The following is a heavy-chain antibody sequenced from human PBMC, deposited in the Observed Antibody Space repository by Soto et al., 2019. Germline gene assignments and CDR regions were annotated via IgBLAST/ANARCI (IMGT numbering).Heavy chain of an antibody. CDR2: MNPNSGNT. J-gene: IGHJ4*02. CDR3: ARATTTLPYYLDS. Sequence: GASVKVSCKASGYTFTSYDINWVRQATGQGLEWMGWMNPNSGNTSYAQKFQGRITMTRNTSISTAYLELSRLRSEDTAVYYCARATTTLPYYLDSWGQGTLVTVSS. V-gene: IGHV1-8*01. D-gene: IGHD4-17*01. CDR1: GYTFTSYD.